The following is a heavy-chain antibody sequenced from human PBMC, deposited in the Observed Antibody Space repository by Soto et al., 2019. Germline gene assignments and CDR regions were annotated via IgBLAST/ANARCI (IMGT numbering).Heavy chain of an antibody. CDR3: ARVMDYYDSFDY. J-gene: IGHJ4*02. D-gene: IGHD3-22*01. Sequence: TSGTLSLTCPVPCCSIRSYYWSWIPQPPGKGLEWIGYIYYSGSTNYNPSLKSRVTISVDTSKNQFSLKLSSVTAADTAVYYCARVMDYYDSFDYWGQGTLVTVSS. CDR1: CCSIRSYY. V-gene: IGHV4-59*01. CDR2: IYYSGST.